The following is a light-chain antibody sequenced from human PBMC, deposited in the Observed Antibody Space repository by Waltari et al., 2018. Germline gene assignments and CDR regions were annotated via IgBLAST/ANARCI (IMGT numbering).Light chain of an antibody. CDR3: CSYAGSTTSSVV. J-gene: IGLJ1*01. CDR2: AVN. Sequence: QSALTQPASVSGSPGQSITISCTGSSSDVGGYSLVSWYQQHPGKAHKLVIYAVNKRPSVVSRRFSGSKSGNPASLTISGLQTEDEADYYCCSYAGSTTSSVVFGTGTKVIVL. V-gene: IGLV2-23*02. CDR1: SSDVGGYSL.